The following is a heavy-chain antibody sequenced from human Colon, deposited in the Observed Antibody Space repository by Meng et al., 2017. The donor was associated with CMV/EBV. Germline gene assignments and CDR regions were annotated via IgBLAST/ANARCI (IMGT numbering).Heavy chain of an antibody. CDR3: VGDDGGTSSWLYFHYGMDV. CDR2: ISSRGDTI. J-gene: IGHJ6*02. Sequence: LNFCCASAGITFSRYERNWVRQAPGKGRGWISYISSRGDTIYYADSVKGRFTISRDNANNALLLQRQSLTADDTATYYCVGDDGGTSSWLYFHYGMDVWGRGTAVTVSS. CDR1: GITFSRYE. D-gene: IGHD6-13*01. V-gene: IGHV3-48*03.